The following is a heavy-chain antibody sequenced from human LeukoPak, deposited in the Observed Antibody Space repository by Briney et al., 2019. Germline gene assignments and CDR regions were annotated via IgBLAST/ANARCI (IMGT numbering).Heavy chain of an antibody. CDR2: ISGSGGST. J-gene: IGHJ4*02. V-gene: IGHV3-23*01. D-gene: IGHD2-2*01. CDR3: AKDSCSSTSCRTPFDY. Sequence: PGGSLRLPCAASGFTFSSYAMSWVRQAPGKGLEWVSAISGSGGSTYYADSVKGRFTISRDNSKNTLYLQMNSLRAEDTAVYYCAKDSCSSTSCRTPFDYWGQGTLVTVSS. CDR1: GFTFSSYA.